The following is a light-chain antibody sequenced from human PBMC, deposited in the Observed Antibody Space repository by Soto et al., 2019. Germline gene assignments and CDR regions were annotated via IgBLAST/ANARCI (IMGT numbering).Light chain of an antibody. CDR3: GTWDSRLSAV. Sequence: QSVLTQPPSVSGAPGQRVTISCTGSSSNIGAGYDVHWYQQLPGTAPKLLIYEDNKRPSGIPERFSGSKSGTSATLGISGLQSGDEADYYCGTWDSRLSAVFGGGTKVTVL. CDR2: EDN. V-gene: IGLV1-51*01. CDR1: SSNIGAGYD. J-gene: IGLJ2*01.